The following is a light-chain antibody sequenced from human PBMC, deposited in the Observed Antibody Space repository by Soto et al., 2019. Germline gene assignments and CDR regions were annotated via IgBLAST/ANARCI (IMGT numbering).Light chain of an antibody. CDR2: KAS. J-gene: IGKJ1*01. Sequence: DIQMTQSPSTLSASVGDRVTITCRASQSINSWLAWYQQKPGKAPKLLIYKASSLESGVPSRFSGNGSGTEFTITISSRQPDDFATYYCQQYITYPWTFGQGPKVEIK. CDR1: QSINSW. CDR3: QQYITYPWT. V-gene: IGKV1-5*03.